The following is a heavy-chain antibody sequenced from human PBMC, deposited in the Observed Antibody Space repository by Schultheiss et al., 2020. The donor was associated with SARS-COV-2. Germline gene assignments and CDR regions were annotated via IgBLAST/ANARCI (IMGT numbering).Heavy chain of an antibody. CDR2: INHSGST. J-gene: IGHJ4*02. V-gene: IGHV4-34*01. D-gene: IGHD6-13*01. CDR3: ARGAADPGSYYFDY. Sequence: SQTLSLTCAVYGGSFSDYFWSWIRQPPGKGLEWIGEINHSGSTNYHPSLKSRVTISVDTSKNQFSLKLSSVTAADTAVYYCARGAADPGSYYFDYWGQGTLVTVSS. CDR1: GGSFSDYF.